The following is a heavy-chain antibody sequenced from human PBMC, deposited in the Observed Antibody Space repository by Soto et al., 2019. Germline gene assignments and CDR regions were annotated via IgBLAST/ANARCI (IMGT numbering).Heavy chain of an antibody. Sequence: ASVKVSCKASGYTFTSYDINWVRQATGQGLEWMGWMNPNSGNTGYAQKFQGRVTMTRNTSISTAYMELSSLRPEDTAVYYCARSGGGYSYGYIAYYYGMDVWGQGTTVTVSS. CDR2: MNPNSGNT. V-gene: IGHV1-8*01. J-gene: IGHJ6*02. D-gene: IGHD5-18*01. CDR1: GYTFTSYD. CDR3: ARSGGGYSYGYIAYYYGMDV.